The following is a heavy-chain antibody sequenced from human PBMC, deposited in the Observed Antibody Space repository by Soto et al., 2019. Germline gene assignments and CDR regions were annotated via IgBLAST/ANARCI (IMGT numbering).Heavy chain of an antibody. V-gene: IGHV3-21*06. J-gene: IGHJ4*02. CDR3: GKDLFICGDHFFSNY. Sequence: GGSLRLSCAASGFTFSKYRMNWVRQAPGKGLEWVSYISSSSSSKFYADSVKDRFTISRDNAKSLLYLQMNSLRAEDTAEYSSGKDLFICGDHFFSNYWGKGTWVTVSS. CDR1: GFTFSKYR. CDR2: ISSSSSSK. D-gene: IGHD2-21*01.